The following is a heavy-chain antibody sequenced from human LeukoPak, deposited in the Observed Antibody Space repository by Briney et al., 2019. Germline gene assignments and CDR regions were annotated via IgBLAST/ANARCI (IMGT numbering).Heavy chain of an antibody. CDR1: GFTFSSYE. D-gene: IGHD3-9*01. V-gene: IGHV3-48*03. Sequence: GGSLRLSCAASGFTFSSYEMNWVRQAPGKGLEWVSYISSSGSTIYYADSVKGRFTISRDNAKNSLYLQMNSLRAEDTAVYYCARIRDILTGPIDYWGQGTLVTVSS. CDR3: ARIRDILTGPIDY. CDR2: ISSSGSTI. J-gene: IGHJ4*02.